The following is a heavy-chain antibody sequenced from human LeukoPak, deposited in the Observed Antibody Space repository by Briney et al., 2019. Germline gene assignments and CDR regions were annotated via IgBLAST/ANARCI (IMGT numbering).Heavy chain of an antibody. J-gene: IGHJ6*02. V-gene: IGHV4-59*01. CDR3: ARSTWYVNGMDV. D-gene: IGHD6-13*01. CDR2: IYYSGST. Sequence: PSETLSLTCTVSGGSISGYYWSWIRQPPGRGLQWVGYIYYSGSTNYNPSLRSRVTISVGTSKNQFSLKLSSVTAADTAVYYCARSTWYVNGMDVWGQGTTVSVSS. CDR1: GGSISGYY.